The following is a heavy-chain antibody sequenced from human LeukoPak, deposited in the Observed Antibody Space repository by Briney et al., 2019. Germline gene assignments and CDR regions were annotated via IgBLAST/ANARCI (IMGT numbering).Heavy chain of an antibody. CDR2: IIPIFGTA. CDR3: AKDTEYDYVWGSYAFDI. CDR1: GGTFSSYA. J-gene: IGHJ3*02. Sequence: SVKVSCKASGGTFSSYAISWVRQAPGQGLEWMGGIIPIFGTANYAQKFQGRVTITADESTSTAYMELSSLRAEDTAVYYCAKDTEYDYVWGSYAFDIWGQGTMVTVSS. D-gene: IGHD3-16*01. V-gene: IGHV1-69*13.